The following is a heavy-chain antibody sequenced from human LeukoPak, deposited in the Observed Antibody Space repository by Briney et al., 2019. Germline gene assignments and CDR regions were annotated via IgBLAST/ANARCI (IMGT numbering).Heavy chain of an antibody. CDR1: GGTFSSYA. CDR3: ARDQQVLLWFGESSYFDY. CDR2: IIPIFGTA. V-gene: IGHV1-69*05. D-gene: IGHD3-10*01. Sequence: SVKVSCKAPGGTFSSYAISWVRQAPGQGLEWMGGIIPIFGTANYAQKFQGRVTMTRDTSTSTVYMELSSLRSEDTAVYYCARDQQVLLWFGESSYFDYWGQGTLVTVSS. J-gene: IGHJ4*02.